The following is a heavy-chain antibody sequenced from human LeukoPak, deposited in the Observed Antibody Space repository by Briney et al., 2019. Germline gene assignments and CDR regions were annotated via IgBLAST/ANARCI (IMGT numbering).Heavy chain of an antibody. CDR2: IYYSGST. V-gene: IGHV4-31*03. Sequence: SETLSLTCTVSGGSIRSSYYYWGWIRQPPGKGLEWIGYIYYSGSTYYNPSLKSRVTISVDTSKNQSSLKLSSVTAADTAVYYCARERTTIFDYWGQGTLVTVSS. CDR3: ARERTTIFDY. D-gene: IGHD5-12*01. CDR1: GGSIRSSYYY. J-gene: IGHJ4*02.